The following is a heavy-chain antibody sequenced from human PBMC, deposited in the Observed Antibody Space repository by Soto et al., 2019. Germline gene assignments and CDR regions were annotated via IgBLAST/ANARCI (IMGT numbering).Heavy chain of an antibody. V-gene: IGHV1-2*04. CDR2: INPNSGGT. J-gene: IGHJ3*02. Sequence: ASVKVSCKASGYTFTGYYMHWVRQAPGQGLEWMGWINPNSGGTNYAQKFQGWVTMTRDTSISTAYMELSRLRSDDTAVYYCAIDMVVGIAARADLGGAFDIWGQGTMVTVSS. CDR3: AIDMVVGIAARADLGGAFDI. D-gene: IGHD6-6*01. CDR1: GYTFTGYY.